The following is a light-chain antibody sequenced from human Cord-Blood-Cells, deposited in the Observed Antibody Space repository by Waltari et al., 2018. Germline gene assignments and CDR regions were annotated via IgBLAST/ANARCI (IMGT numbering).Light chain of an antibody. CDR3: QAWDSSTAWV. V-gene: IGLV3-1*01. CDR2: SDS. Sequence: SYELTQPPSVSVSPGQTASITCSGDKLGAKYACWYQQKPGQSPVLVIYSDSKRPSGIPGRFSGSNSGNTATLTISGTQAMDEADYYCQAWDSSTAWVFGGGTKLTVL. J-gene: IGLJ3*02. CDR1: KLGAKY.